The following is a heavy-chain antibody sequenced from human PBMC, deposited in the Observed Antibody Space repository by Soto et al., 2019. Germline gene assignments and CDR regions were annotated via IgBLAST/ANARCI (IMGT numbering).Heavy chain of an antibody. CDR1: GFTFSTYA. Sequence: GSLRLSCAASGFTFSTYAMSWVRQAPGKGLEWVSAISSSGGSTYYADSVKGRFAISRDNSKNTLFLQMNSLRAEDTALYYCAKGPPGYPKYYFDYWGQGTLVTVSS. CDR3: AKGPPGYPKYYFDY. D-gene: IGHD6-13*01. J-gene: IGHJ4*02. CDR2: ISSSGGST. V-gene: IGHV3-23*01.